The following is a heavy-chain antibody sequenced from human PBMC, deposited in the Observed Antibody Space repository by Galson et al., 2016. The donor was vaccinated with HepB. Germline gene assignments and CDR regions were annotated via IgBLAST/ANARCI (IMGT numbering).Heavy chain of an antibody. J-gene: IGHJ4*02. Sequence: SLRLSCAASGFSFSTHAMSWVRQAPGKGLEWVAGINGRGDDTNYADSVKGRFTISRDNSKNTLFLQMNYLRGDDTALYYCVRRPGPLDYWGQGTLVTVSS. CDR2: INGRGDDT. CDR3: VRRPGPLDY. V-gene: IGHV3-23*01. CDR1: GFSFSTHA. D-gene: IGHD3-10*01.